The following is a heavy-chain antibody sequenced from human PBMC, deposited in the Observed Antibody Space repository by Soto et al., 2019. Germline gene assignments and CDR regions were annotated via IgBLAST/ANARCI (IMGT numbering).Heavy chain of an antibody. CDR3: ARDYGSGRYYYYGMDG. CDR2: MSYDGSNK. V-gene: IGHV3-30-3*01. D-gene: IGHD3-10*01. CDR1: GFTFSNYA. J-gene: IGHJ6*02. Sequence: QVQLVESGGGVVQPGRSLRLSCAASGFTFSNYAMHWVRQAPGKGLECVAVMSYDGSNKYYADSVKGRFTISRDNSKNTLYLRMSSLRAEDTAVYYWARDYGSGRYYYYGMDGWGQGTTVTVSS.